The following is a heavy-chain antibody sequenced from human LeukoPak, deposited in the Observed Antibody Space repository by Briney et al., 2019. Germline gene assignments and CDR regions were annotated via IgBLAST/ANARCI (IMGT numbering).Heavy chain of an antibody. J-gene: IGHJ4*02. CDR1: GFTFSSYA. CDR3: ARGRRSGRVTTDGKTDFDY. V-gene: IGHV4-34*01. CDR2: INHSGST. D-gene: IGHD4-17*01. Sequence: GSLRLSCAASGFTFSSYAMSWIRQPPGKGLEWIGEINHSGSTNYNPSLKSRVTLSVDTSKNQFSLKLSSVTAADTAVYYCARGRRSGRVTTDGKTDFDYWGQGTLVTVSS.